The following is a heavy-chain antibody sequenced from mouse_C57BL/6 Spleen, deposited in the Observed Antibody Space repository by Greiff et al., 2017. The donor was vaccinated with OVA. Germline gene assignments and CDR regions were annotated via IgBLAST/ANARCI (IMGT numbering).Heavy chain of an antibody. V-gene: IGHV1-54*01. CDR1: GYAFTNYL. CDR2: INPGSGGT. J-gene: IGHJ3*01. CDR3: ARGGGGFAD. Sequence: QVQLQQSGAELVRPGTSVKVSCKASGYAFTNYLIEWVKQRPGQGLEWIGVINPGSGGTNYNEKFKGKATLTADKSSSTAYMQLSSLTSEDSAVYFCARGGGGFADWGQGTLVTVSA.